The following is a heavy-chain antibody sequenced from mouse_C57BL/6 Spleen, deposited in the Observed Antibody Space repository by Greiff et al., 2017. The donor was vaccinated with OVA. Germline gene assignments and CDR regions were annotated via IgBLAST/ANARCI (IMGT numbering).Heavy chain of an antibody. CDR3: ARNWDDAY. CDR2: ISSGSSTI. J-gene: IGHJ3*01. V-gene: IGHV5-17*01. Sequence: VQLQQSGGGLVKPGGSLKLSCAASGFTFSDYGMHWVRQAPEKGLEWVAYISSGSSTIYYADTVKGRFTISRDNAKNTLFLQMTSLRSEDTAMYYCARNWDDAYWGQGTLVTVSA. CDR1: GFTFSDYG. D-gene: IGHD4-1*01.